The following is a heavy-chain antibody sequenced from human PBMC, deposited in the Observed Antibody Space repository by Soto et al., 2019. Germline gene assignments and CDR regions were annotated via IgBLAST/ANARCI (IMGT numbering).Heavy chain of an antibody. V-gene: IGHV1-69*06. CDR1: GGTFSSYA. D-gene: IGHD5-12*01. CDR3: ARVEGATISTYYGMDV. Sequence: QVQLVQSGAEVKKPGSSVKVSCKASGGTFSSYAISWVRQAPGQGLEWMGGIIPIFGTANYAQKFQGRVTITADKSTSTAYMELSSLRSEDTAVYYWARVEGATISTYYGMDVWGQGNTVTVSS. J-gene: IGHJ6*02. CDR2: IIPIFGTA.